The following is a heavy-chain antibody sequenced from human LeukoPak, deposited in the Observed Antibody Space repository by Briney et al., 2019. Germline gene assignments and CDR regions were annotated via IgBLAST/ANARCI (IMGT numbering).Heavy chain of an antibody. J-gene: IGHJ5*02. Sequence: PSETLSLTCTVSTYSISSGYYWGWIRQPPGKGLEWIGNIYHNGNTYYNPSLKSRVTISVDTSKKQFSLKLRTATAADTAVYYCARHYPSNWFDPWGQGTLVTVSS. CDR1: TYSISSGYY. D-gene: IGHD3-10*01. CDR3: ARHYPSNWFDP. V-gene: IGHV4-38-2*02. CDR2: IYHNGNT.